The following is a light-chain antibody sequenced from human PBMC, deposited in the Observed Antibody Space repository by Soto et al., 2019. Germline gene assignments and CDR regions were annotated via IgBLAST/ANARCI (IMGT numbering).Light chain of an antibody. CDR1: SSDVGSYNL. V-gene: IGLV2-23*01. CDR3: CSYARSSTGV. Sequence: QSALTQPASVSGSPGQSITISCTGTSSDVGSYNLVSWYQQHPGKAPKLMIYEGSKRPSGVSNRFSGSKSGNTASLTISGLQAEDEADYYCCSYARSSTGVFGGGTKVTVL. J-gene: IGLJ2*01. CDR2: EGS.